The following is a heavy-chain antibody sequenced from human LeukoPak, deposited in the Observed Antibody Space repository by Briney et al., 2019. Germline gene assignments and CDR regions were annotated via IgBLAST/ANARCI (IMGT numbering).Heavy chain of an antibody. CDR2: IYHTGST. Sequence: SETLSLTCSVSSGPITEYYWSWIRQPPGKGLEWIGYIYHTGSTNYSSSLKSRLTMSVDASRNQFSLKLVSVTAADTGVYYCARDRGTTGYYYLDSWGQGILVTVSS. D-gene: IGHD1-26*01. CDR3: ARDRGTTGYYYLDS. J-gene: IGHJ4*02. V-gene: IGHV4-59*01. CDR1: SGPITEYY.